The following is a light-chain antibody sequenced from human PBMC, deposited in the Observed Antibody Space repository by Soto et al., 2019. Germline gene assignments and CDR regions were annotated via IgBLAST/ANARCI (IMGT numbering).Light chain of an antibody. J-gene: IGKJ1*01. CDR3: QQYGSAGT. CDR1: QSVSNNY. CDR2: GAS. Sequence: EIVLTQSPGTLSLSPGERATLSCRASQSVSNNYLAWYQQKPGQAPRLLIYGASNRATGIPDRFSGSGSGTDFTRTISSLEPEDFAVYYCQQYGSAGTFGQGTKVEIK. V-gene: IGKV3-20*01.